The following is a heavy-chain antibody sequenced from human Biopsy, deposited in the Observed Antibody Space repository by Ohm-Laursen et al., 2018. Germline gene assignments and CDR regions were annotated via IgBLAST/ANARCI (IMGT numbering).Heavy chain of an antibody. V-gene: IGHV3-48*04. D-gene: IGHD4-23*01. Sequence: SLRLSCAASEFTFSGYSMNWVRQAPGRGLEWVSYINVYSNKKYYADSMKGRFTISRDNAQNSLFLQMNSLRAADTAVYYCARDTRWSPYSMDVWGQGTTVTVSS. CDR1: EFTFSGYS. CDR3: ARDTRWSPYSMDV. CDR2: INVYSNKK. J-gene: IGHJ6*02.